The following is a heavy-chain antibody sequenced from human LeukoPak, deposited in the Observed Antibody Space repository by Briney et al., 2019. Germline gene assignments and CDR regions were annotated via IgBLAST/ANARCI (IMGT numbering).Heavy chain of an antibody. CDR2: IRFDGSNK. Sequence: GGSLRLSCAVSRFTFSSYGMHWVRQAPGKGLEWVAFIRFDGSNKYYADSVKGRFTISRDNSKNTLYLQMNSLRGEDTAVYYCAKDPHDFWSGPTDRVFDYWGQGTLVTVSS. V-gene: IGHV3-30*02. D-gene: IGHD3-3*01. CDR3: AKDPHDFWSGPTDRVFDY. J-gene: IGHJ4*02. CDR1: RFTFSSYG.